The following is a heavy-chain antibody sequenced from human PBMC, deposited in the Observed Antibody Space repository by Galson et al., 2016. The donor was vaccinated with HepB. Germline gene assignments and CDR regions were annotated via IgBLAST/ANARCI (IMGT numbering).Heavy chain of an antibody. J-gene: IGHJ5*02. D-gene: IGHD3-10*01. CDR3: ARVGIVWLGESDNCFDP. V-gene: IGHV4-4*02. CDR2: ISHSGST. Sequence: SETLSLTCSVSGGSVRSDNWWSWVRQAPGKGLEWIGEISHSGSTNYNPSLESRVIISVDKSKNEFSLMLSSVTAADTAVYYCARVGIVWLGESDNCFDPWGQGTLVTVSS. CDR1: GGSVRSDNW.